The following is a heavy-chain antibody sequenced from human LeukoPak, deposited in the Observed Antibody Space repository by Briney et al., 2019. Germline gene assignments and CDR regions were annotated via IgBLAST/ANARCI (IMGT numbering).Heavy chain of an antibody. CDR3: ARPTQGDYYDSSGYWTVGHNNDAFDI. CDR2: ISSSSSTI. Sequence: PGGSLRLSCAASGFTFSSYSMNWVRQAPGKGLEWVSYISSSSSTIYYADSVKGRFTISRDNAKNSLYLQMNSLRAEDTAVYYCARPTQGDYYDSSGYWTVGHNNDAFDIWGQGTMVTVSS. CDR1: GFTFSSYS. J-gene: IGHJ3*02. V-gene: IGHV3-48*01. D-gene: IGHD3-22*01.